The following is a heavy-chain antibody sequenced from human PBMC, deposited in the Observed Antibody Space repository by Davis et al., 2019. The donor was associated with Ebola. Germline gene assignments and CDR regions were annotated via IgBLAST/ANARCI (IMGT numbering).Heavy chain of an antibody. D-gene: IGHD4-11*01. CDR3: ARDQGRLTTLNNWFGP. Sequence: GESLKISCAASGFTFSAYAIHWVRQAPGKGLEYVSGISSNGDSTYHSNSVRGRFIISRDNAKNMLYLQMGSLRPEDMAVYYCARDQGRLTTLNNWFGPWGQGTLVIVSS. CDR2: ISSNGDST. V-gene: IGHV3-64*01. J-gene: IGHJ5*02. CDR1: GFTFSAYA.